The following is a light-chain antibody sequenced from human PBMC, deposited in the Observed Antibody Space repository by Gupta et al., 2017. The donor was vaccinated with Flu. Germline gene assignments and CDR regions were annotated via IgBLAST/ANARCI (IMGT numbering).Light chain of an antibody. Sequence: QTARITCGGNNIGRKSVHWYQQKPGQAPVLFVHDDSDRPSVIPERFSGSNSGNTATLTTSRVEAGDEADYYCQMCDTSSDHVVFGGGTKLTVL. J-gene: IGLJ2*01. V-gene: IGLV3-21*02. CDR3: QMCDTSSDHVV. CDR2: DDS. CDR1: NIGRKS.